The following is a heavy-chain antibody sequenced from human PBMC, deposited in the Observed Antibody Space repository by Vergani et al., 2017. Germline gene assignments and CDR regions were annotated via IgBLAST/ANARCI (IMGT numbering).Heavy chain of an antibody. CDR3: VRRDCGVGPRNFDF. CDR1: GAAFNSYQ. D-gene: IGHD2-21*01. V-gene: IGHV4-34*01. J-gene: IGHJ3*01. Sequence: VQLHQWGAGLLKTSETLSLTCAVSGAAFNSYQWTWIRQSPGRGLEWIGEIDDKGKSICNPTLKSRVTISVDNSKRHFSLHVTSVTAADSAMYYCVRRDCGVGPRNFDFWGAGTPVTVSS. CDR2: IDDKGKS.